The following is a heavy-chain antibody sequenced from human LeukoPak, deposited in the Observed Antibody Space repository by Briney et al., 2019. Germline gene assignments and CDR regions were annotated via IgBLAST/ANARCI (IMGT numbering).Heavy chain of an antibody. Sequence: GGFLRLSCAASGFTFSSYAMSWVRQAPGKGLEWVSAISGSGGSTYYVDSVKGRFTISRDNAKNSLSLQMNNLRVEDTAVYYCARAGSHWHYVYWGQGTVVTVSS. V-gene: IGHV3-23*01. CDR1: GFTFSSYA. CDR3: ARAGSHWHYVY. CDR2: ISGSGGST. J-gene: IGHJ4*02. D-gene: IGHD3-10*01.